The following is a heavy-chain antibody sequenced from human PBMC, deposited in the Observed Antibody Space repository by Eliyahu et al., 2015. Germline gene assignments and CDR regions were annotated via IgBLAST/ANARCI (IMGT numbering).Heavy chain of an antibody. CDR1: GFXLKXGW. CDR2: SKSENDGGTV. V-gene: IGHV3-15*01. J-gene: IGHJ5*02. D-gene: IGHD3-10*01. CDR3: TTDPFGQYGGDR. Sequence: VQLVESGGGQVKPGDSLTLSCXXTGFXLKXGWMTGXRQGXGKGLGCIGRSKSENDGGTVDYAAPLKDRFTISRDESENTVYLQMNNLRTEDTALYYCTTDPFGQYGGDRWGPGTLVTVSS.